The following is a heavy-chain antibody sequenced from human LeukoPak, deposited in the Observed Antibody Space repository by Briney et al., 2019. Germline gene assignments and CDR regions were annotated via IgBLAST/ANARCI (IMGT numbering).Heavy chain of an antibody. CDR1: GGTFSSYA. D-gene: IGHD5-18*01. Sequence: GASVKVSCKASGGTFSSYAISWVRQAPGQGLEWMGGIIPIFGTANYAQKFQGRVTITADESTSTAYMELSSLRSEDTAVYYCARDPYGYSYDSGDYWGQGTLVTVSS. CDR2: IIPIFGTA. V-gene: IGHV1-69*13. J-gene: IGHJ4*02. CDR3: ARDPYGYSYDSGDY.